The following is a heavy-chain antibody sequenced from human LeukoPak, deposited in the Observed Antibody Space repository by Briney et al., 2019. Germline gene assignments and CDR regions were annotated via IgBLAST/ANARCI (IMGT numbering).Heavy chain of an antibody. V-gene: IGHV4-61*05. D-gene: IGHD2-15*01. CDR1: GGSITTSDNY. CDR2: IYYSGST. Sequence: SETLSLTCIVSGGSITTSDNYWGWIRQPPGKGLEWIGYIYYSGSTNYNPSLKSRVTISVDTSKNQFSLKLSSVTAADTAVYYCARRNRYCKGGSCAHHHDSWGQGTLVIVSS. J-gene: IGHJ4*02. CDR3: ARRNRYCKGGSCAHHHDS.